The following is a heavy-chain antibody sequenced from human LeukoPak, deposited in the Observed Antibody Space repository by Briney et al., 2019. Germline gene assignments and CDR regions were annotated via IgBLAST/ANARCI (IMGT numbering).Heavy chain of an antibody. J-gene: IGHJ1*01. Sequence: PGGSLRLSCAASGFTFSSYAMSWVRQAPGKGLEWVSAISGSGDSTYYADSVKGRFTISRDNSKNTLYLQMNSLRAEDTAVYYCAKGQDGSDYYDSRAEYFQHWGQGTLVTVSS. CDR1: GFTFSSYA. D-gene: IGHD3-22*01. CDR2: ISGSGDST. V-gene: IGHV3-23*01. CDR3: AKGQDGSDYYDSRAEYFQH.